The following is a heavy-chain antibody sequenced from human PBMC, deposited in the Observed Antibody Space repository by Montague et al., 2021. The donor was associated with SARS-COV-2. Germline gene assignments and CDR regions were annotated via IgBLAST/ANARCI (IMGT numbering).Heavy chain of an antibody. J-gene: IGHJ5*02. CDR1: GGSMSDHY. CDR3: ARAVSVRRAVNWFDP. V-gene: IGHV4-59*11. D-gene: IGHD3-10*01. Sequence: SETLSLTCTVSGGSMSDHYWAWIRQPPGKGLEWLAYIYYIWGINSNASLKSRVTMSVDTSKNQFSLKLTSVTAADTAVYYCARAVSVRRAVNWFDPWGQGTLVTVSS. CDR2: IYYIWGI.